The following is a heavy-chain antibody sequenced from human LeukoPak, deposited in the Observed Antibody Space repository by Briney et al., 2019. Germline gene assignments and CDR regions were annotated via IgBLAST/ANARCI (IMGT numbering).Heavy chain of an antibody. Sequence: GGSLRLSCTASGFTFSDYGMHWVRQPPGKGLEWVAIIWYDGSNKTYEDSVKGRFTISRDNSKNTLYLQMNSLRAEDTAVYYCARGVDYYENSGTVDYWGQGTLVTVSS. D-gene: IGHD3-22*01. J-gene: IGHJ4*02. CDR2: IWYDGSNK. V-gene: IGHV3-33*01. CDR1: GFTFSDYG. CDR3: ARGVDYYENSGTVDY.